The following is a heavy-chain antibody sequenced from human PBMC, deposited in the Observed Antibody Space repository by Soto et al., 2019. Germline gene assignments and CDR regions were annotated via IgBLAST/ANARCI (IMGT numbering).Heavy chain of an antibody. D-gene: IGHD6-13*01. CDR1: GGTFSSYA. CDR3: ARDVLSSSWFPYYFDY. CDR2: IIPIFGTA. J-gene: IGHJ4*02. Sequence: VASVKVSCKASGGTFSSYAISWVRQAPGQGLEWMGGIIPIFGTANYAQKFQGRVTITADESTSTAYMELSSLRSEDTAVYYCARDVLSSSWFPYYFDYWGQGTLVTVSS. V-gene: IGHV1-69*13.